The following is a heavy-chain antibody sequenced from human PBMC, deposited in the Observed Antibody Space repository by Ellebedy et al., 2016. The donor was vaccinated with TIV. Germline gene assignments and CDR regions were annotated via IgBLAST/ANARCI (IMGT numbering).Heavy chain of an antibody. D-gene: IGHD2-2*01. Sequence: GGSLRLSCAASGFSFSTYAMHWVRQAPGKGLEWVTVISSDDGNDKYFADSVKGRFTISRDNSKNTLYLQMNTLRVEDTGVYYCARERRLYPFDIWGQGTMVTVSS. V-gene: IGHV3-30*01. CDR3: ARERRLYPFDI. CDR2: ISSDDGNDK. CDR1: GFSFSTYA. J-gene: IGHJ3*02.